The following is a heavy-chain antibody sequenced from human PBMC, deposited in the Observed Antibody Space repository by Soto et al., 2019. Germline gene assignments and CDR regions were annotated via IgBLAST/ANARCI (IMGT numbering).Heavy chain of an antibody. J-gene: IGHJ6*02. V-gene: IGHV3-21*01. CDR2: ISSSSSYI. D-gene: IGHD6-13*01. Sequence: ESGGGLEKPGGSLRLSCAASGFTFSSYSMNWVRQAPGKGLEWVSSISSSSSYIYYADSVKGRFTISRDNAKNSLYLQMNSLRAEDTAVYYCARGRGAAGTDSVQYYGMDVWGQGTTVTVSS. CDR3: ARGRGAAGTDSVQYYGMDV. CDR1: GFTFSSYS.